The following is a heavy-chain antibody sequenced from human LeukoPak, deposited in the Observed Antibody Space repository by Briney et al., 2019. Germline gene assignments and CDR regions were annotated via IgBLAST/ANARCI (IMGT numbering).Heavy chain of an antibody. V-gene: IGHV3-74*01. CDR2: INSDGSST. Sequence: GGSLRLSYAASGFTFSSYWMHWVRQAPGKGLVWVSRINSDGSSTSYADSVRGRFTISRDNAKNTLYLQMNSLRAEDTAVYYCARDPYDFWSGYCDYWGQGTLVTVSS. J-gene: IGHJ4*02. CDR1: GFTFSSYW. CDR3: ARDPYDFWSGYCDY. D-gene: IGHD3-3*01.